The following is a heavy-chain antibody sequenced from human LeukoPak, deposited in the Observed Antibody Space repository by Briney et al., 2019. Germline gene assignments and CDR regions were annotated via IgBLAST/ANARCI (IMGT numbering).Heavy chain of an antibody. D-gene: IGHD3-10*01. V-gene: IGHV3-30*18. CDR1: GFTFSTYG. CDR3: AKEYLIWFGDFDAFDI. J-gene: IGHJ3*02. Sequence: GGSLRLSCAASGFTFSTYGMHWVRQAPGKGLEWVAVISYDVSNKYYADSVKGRFTISRDNSKNTLYLQMNSLRAEDKAVYYCAKEYLIWFGDFDAFDIWGQGTMVTVSS. CDR2: ISYDVSNK.